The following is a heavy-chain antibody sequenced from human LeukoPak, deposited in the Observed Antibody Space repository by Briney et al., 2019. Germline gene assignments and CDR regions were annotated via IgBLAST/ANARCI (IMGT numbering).Heavy chain of an antibody. CDR2: IYDSGNT. Sequence: KSSETLSLTCTVSGGSISSYYWSWIRQPPGKGLEWIGYIYDSGNTNYNPSLKSRVTRSVDTSKHQFSLKLSSVTAADTAVYYCATRSTGVAATFDSWGQGALVTVSS. CDR1: GGSISSYY. V-gene: IGHV4-59*01. CDR3: ATRSTGVAATFDS. J-gene: IGHJ4*02. D-gene: IGHD2-15*01.